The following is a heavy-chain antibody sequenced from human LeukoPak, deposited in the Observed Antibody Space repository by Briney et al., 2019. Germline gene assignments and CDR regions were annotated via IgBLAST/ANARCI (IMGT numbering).Heavy chain of an antibody. Sequence: PSETLSLTCSVSGGSINSNSHHWDWIRQAPGKGLEWIGNIYYSGTTSYNPSLKSRVTISVDTSKNQFSLRLSSVTAADTAVYYCARRGDILTDYAFDYWGQGTLVSFSS. CDR3: ARRGDILTDYAFDY. CDR2: IYYSGTT. J-gene: IGHJ4*02. CDR1: GGSINSNSHH. V-gene: IGHV4-39*01. D-gene: IGHD3-9*01.